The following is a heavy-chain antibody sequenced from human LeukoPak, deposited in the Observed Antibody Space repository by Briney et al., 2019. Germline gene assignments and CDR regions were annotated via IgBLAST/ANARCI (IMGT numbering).Heavy chain of an antibody. Sequence: KPSETLSLTCAVSGYSISSGYCWGWIRQPPGKGLEWIGSIYHSGGTYYNPSLKSRVTISVDTSKNQFSLKLSSVTAADTAVCYCARRGSSGYYSNWFDPWGQGTLVTVSS. CDR1: GYSISSGYC. CDR3: ARRGSSGYYSNWFDP. J-gene: IGHJ5*02. CDR2: IYHSGGT. D-gene: IGHD3-22*01. V-gene: IGHV4-38-2*01.